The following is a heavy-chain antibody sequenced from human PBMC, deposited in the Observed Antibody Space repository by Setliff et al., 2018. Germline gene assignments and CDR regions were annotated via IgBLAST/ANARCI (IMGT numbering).Heavy chain of an antibody. Sequence: PSETMSLTCFVSGGSISSYFWNWVRQPAGKGLEWIGRIYSNENTDYNPSLKSRVTMSIDTSKNQLSLKLSSVTAADTAVYYCARSMIQRNYYCGLGVWGQGTTVTVSS. J-gene: IGHJ6*02. CDR1: GGSISSYF. D-gene: IGHD3-16*01. V-gene: IGHV4-4*07. CDR2: IYSNENT. CDR3: ARSMIQRNYYCGLGV.